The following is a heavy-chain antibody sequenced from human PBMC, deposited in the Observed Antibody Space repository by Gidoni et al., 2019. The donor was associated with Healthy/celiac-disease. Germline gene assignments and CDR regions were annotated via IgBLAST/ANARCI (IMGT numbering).Heavy chain of an antibody. CDR3: ARDQVVPAADYYYYGMDV. CDR1: AFTVRSNY. J-gene: IGHJ6*02. D-gene: IGHD2-2*01. V-gene: IGHV3-53*02. CDR2: IYSGGST. Sequence: EVQLVETGGGLIPPGGSLRLSCSASAFTVRSNYMSWVRQAPGKGLEWVSVIYSGGSTYYADSVKGRFTISRDNSKNTLYLQMNSLRAEDTAVYYCARDQVVPAADYYYYGMDVWGQGTTVTVSS.